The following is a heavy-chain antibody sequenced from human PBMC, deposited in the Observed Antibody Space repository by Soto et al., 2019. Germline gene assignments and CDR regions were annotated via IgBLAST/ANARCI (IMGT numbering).Heavy chain of an antibody. J-gene: IGHJ4*02. V-gene: IGHV4-59*12. Sequence: QVQLQESGPGLVKPSETLSVTCTVSGGSISSYNWYWIRQPPGKGLEWIGEINHSGSTNYNPSLKSRVTISVDTSKNQFSLKLSSVTAADTAVYYCARSGRSLGYSSSSGAFDYWGQGTLVTVSS. D-gene: IGHD6-6*01. CDR2: INHSGST. CDR3: ARSGRSLGYSSSSGAFDY. CDR1: GGSISSYN.